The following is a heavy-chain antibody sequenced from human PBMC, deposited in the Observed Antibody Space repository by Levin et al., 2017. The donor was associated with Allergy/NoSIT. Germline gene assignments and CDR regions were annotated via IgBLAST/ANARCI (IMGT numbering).Heavy chain of an antibody. D-gene: IGHD2-15*01. V-gene: IGHV3-53*01. CDR1: GFTVSSNY. CDR3: ARDPDGYCSGGSCYSVAFDI. Sequence: GGSLRLSCAASGFTVSSNYMSWVRQAPGKGLEWVSVIYSGGSTYYADSVKGRFTISRDNSKNTLYLQMNSLRAEDTAVYYCARDPDGYCSGGSCYSVAFDIWGQGTMVTVSS. CDR2: IYSGGST. J-gene: IGHJ3*02.